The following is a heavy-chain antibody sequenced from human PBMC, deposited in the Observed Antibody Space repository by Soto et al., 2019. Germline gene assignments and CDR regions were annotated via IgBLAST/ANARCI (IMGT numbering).Heavy chain of an antibody. Sequence: ASVKVSCKASGYTFTSYYINWVRQAPGQRLEWMGWINLNNGNTRYSQKFQGRLTLTRDTPGNTAYLELNSLISEDTAVYYCATPQDYDGCLDSWGQGTLVTVSS. D-gene: IGHD4-17*01. CDR3: ATPQDYDGCLDS. V-gene: IGHV1-8*01. CDR2: INLNNGNT. J-gene: IGHJ4*02. CDR1: GYTFTSYY.